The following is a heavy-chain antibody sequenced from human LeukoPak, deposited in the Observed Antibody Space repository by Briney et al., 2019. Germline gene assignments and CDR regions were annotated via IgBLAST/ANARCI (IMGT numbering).Heavy chain of an antibody. V-gene: IGHV4-4*02. J-gene: IGHJ4*02. CDR1: GASISSGYW. CDR2: IYHSGST. CDR3: ARGRGPGY. Sequence: SETLSLTCAVSGASISSGYWWSWVRQPPGKGLEWIGEIYHSGSTNHNPSLKGRVTISVDKSKSRFSLNLSSVTAADTAVYYCARGRGPGYWGQGTLVTVSS. D-gene: IGHD3-10*01.